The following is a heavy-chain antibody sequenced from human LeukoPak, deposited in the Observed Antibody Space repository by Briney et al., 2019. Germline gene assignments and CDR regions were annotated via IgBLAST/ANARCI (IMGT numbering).Heavy chain of an antibody. J-gene: IGHJ6*03. CDR2: INHSGST. V-gene: IGHV4-34*01. Sequence: SETLSLTCAVYGGSFSGYYWSWIRQPPGKGLEWIGEINHSGSTNYNPSLKSRVTISVDTSKSQFSLKLSSVTAADTAMYCCAGAAAEQNNYYYYMDVWGKGTTVTVSS. CDR1: GGSFSGYY. D-gene: IGHD6-13*01. CDR3: AGAAAEQNNYYYYMDV.